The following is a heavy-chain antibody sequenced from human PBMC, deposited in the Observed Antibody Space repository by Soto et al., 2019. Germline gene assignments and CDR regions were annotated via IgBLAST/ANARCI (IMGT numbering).Heavy chain of an antibody. CDR1: GKSEVKNSVS. CDR2: TYYRSKWYN. Sequence: SGTMSGKSEVKNSVSCGYIKQSPSRGLEWLGRTYYRSKWYNDYAVSVKGRITINPDTSNNQLSLQLNSVTPDVTSLDYCARRIGSSCLDSWGKRTLVTVSS. D-gene: IGHD6-13*01. J-gene: IGHJ5*01. V-gene: IGHV6-1*01. CDR3: ARRIGSSCLDS.